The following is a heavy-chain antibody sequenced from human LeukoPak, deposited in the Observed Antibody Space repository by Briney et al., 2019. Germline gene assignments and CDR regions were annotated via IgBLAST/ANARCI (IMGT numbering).Heavy chain of an antibody. CDR2: INSDGSST. J-gene: IGHJ4*02. Sequence: PGGSLRLSCAVSGFTFSNYWMHWVRQAPGKGLVWVSRINSDGSSTSYADSVKGRFTMSRDNAKNTLYLQMNSLRAEDTAVYYCVDGRFGSGYWGQGTLVTVSS. CDR1: GFTFSNYW. CDR3: VDGRFGSGY. V-gene: IGHV3-74*01. D-gene: IGHD3-10*01.